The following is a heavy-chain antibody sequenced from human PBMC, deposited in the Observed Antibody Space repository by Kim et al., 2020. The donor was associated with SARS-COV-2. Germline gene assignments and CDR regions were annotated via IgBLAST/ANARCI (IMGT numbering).Heavy chain of an antibody. Sequence: GGSLRLSCAASGFTFSSYAMHWVHQAPGKGLEWVAVISYDGSNKYYADSVKGRFTISRDNSKNTLYLQMNSLRAEDTAVYYCARGALDYDILTGYYTGGNYYYYYGMDVWGQGTTVTVSS. D-gene: IGHD3-9*01. V-gene: IGHV3-30-3*01. J-gene: IGHJ6*02. CDR2: ISYDGSNK. CDR1: GFTFSSYA. CDR3: ARGALDYDILTGYYTGGNYYYYYGMDV.